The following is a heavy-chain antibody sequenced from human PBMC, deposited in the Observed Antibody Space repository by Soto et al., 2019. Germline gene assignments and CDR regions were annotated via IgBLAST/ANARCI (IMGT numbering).Heavy chain of an antibody. J-gene: IGHJ6*02. D-gene: IGHD3-10*01. CDR3: AKHLWFGELPNYYYYYGMDV. V-gene: IGHV3-33*06. CDR2: IWYDGSNK. Sequence: GGSLRLSCAASGFTFSSYGMHWVRQAPGKGLEWVAVIWYDGSNKYYADSVKGRFTISRDNSKNTLYLQMSSLRAEDTAVYYCAKHLWFGELPNYYYYYGMDVWGQGTTVTVSS. CDR1: GFTFSSYG.